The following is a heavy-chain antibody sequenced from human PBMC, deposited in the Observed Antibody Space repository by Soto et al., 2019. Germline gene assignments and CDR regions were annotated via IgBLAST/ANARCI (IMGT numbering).Heavy chain of an antibody. CDR1: GGTLSSET. CDR2: LIPRLGMG. V-gene: IGHV1-69*10. D-gene: IGHD3-10*01. CDR3: AGEEVYYNGWSFPLYYLAV. J-gene: IGHJ6*03. Sequence: SVKGSRRVCGGTLSSETSRWLRQAPGHGLEGMGGLIPRLGMGNYAEKLQGRVAITEDITTTTGYMELRSLISQDTAIYYCAGEEVYYNGWSFPLYYLAVWGNGTTVAVS.